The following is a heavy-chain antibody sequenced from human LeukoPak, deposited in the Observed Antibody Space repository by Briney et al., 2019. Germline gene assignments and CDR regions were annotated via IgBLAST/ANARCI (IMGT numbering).Heavy chain of an antibody. CDR1: GGSINPYY. D-gene: IGHD3-22*01. Sequence: SSETLSLSCSVSGGSINPYYWTWIRQPPGKGLEWIGYVSYSGNTNYSPSLKSRVTMSVDTSKNQFSLRLTSVAAADTAVYYCARQADYYDSSGYYSAGFVIDYWGQGTLVTVSS. CDR2: VSYSGNT. CDR3: ARQADYYDSSGYYSAGFVIDY. V-gene: IGHV4-59*08. J-gene: IGHJ4*02.